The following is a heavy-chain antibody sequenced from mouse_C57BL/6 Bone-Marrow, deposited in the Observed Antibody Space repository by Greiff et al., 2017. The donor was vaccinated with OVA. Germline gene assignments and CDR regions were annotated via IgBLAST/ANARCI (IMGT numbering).Heavy chain of an antibody. V-gene: IGHV5-4*01. J-gene: IGHJ3*01. D-gene: IGHD1-1*01. Sequence: EVMLVESGGGLVKPGGSLTLSCAASGFTFSSYAMSWVRQTPEKRLEWVATISDGGSYTYYPDNVKGRSTISRDNAKNNLYLQMSHLKSEDTAMYYCARDYYYGTAWFAYWGQGTLVTVSA. CDR2: ISDGGSYT. CDR1: GFTFSSYA. CDR3: ARDYYYGTAWFAY.